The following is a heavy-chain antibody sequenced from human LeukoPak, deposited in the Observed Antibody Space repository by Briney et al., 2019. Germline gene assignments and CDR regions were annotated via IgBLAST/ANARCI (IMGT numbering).Heavy chain of an antibody. Sequence: PGGSLRLSCAASGFTLSSYWMSWVRQAPGKGLEWVANIKQDGSEKYYVDSVKGRFTISRDNAKNSLYLQMNSLRAEDTAVYYCAREEYWGQGTLVTVSS. CDR1: GFTLSSYW. CDR2: IKQDGSEK. CDR3: AREEY. V-gene: IGHV3-7*01. J-gene: IGHJ4*02.